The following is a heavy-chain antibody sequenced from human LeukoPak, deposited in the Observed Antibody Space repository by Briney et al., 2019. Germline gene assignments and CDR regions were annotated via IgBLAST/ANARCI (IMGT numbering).Heavy chain of an antibody. CDR3: AALPYGSGSSVP. D-gene: IGHD3-10*01. CDR1: GFTFTSPA. J-gene: IGHJ5*02. V-gene: IGHV1-58*02. Sequence: SVKVSCKASGFTFTSPAMQWVRQARGQRLEWIGWIVVGSGNTNYAQKFQERVTITRDMSTSTAYMELSSLRSEDTAVYYCAALPYGSGSSVPWGQGTLVTVSS. CDR2: IVVGSGNT.